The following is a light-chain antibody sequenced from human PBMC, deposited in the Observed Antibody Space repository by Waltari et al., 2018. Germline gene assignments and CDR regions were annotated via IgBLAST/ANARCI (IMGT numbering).Light chain of an antibody. CDR1: NIRSKS. V-gene: IGLV3-21*04. CDR2: YEK. CDR3: QVWDANNEPGV. Sequence: SYELTQPPSLPGAPGMTALIPCRGDNIRSKSLHWYHRKPGQAPVLVISYEKDRPSGRPERFSGSNSGNTATLTISRVEAGDEGDYYCQVWDANNEPGVFGTGTEVTVL. J-gene: IGLJ1*01.